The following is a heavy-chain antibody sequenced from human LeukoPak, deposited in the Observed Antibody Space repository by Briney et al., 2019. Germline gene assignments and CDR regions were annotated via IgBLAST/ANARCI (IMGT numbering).Heavy chain of an antibody. V-gene: IGHV3-48*02. CDR3: VRDRDYAFDF. CDR1: GFTFSSYR. J-gene: IGHJ3*01. CDR2: SNTDGTI. Sequence: GGSLRLSCAASGFTFSSYRMNWVRQAPGKGLEWISYSNTDGTISYADSVKGRFTISRDNAENSLYLQMNSLRDEDTAVYFCVRDRDYAFDFWGQGTMVTVSS.